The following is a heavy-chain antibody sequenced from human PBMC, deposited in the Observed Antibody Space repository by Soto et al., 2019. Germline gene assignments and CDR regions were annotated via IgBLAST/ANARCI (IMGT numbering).Heavy chain of an antibody. J-gene: IGHJ3*02. Sequence: QVQLVESGGGVVQPGRSLRLSCAASGFTFSSYGMHWVRQAPGKGLEWVAVISYDGSNKYYADSVKGRFTISRDNSKNTLYLQMNSLSAEDTAVYYCAILTIFGVVVDAFDIWGQGTMVTVSS. CDR2: ISYDGSNK. V-gene: IGHV3-30*03. CDR3: AILTIFGVVVDAFDI. D-gene: IGHD3-3*01. CDR1: GFTFSSYG.